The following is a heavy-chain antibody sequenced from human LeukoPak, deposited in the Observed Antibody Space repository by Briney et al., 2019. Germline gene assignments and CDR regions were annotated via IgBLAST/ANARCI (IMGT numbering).Heavy chain of an antibody. Sequence: SETLSLTCTVSGGSISGYYWSWIRQPPGKGLEWIGYISYSGNTNYNPSLKSRVTISVDTSKNQFSLKLSSVTAADTAVYYCARGRTYRSSSWFDPWGQGTLVTVSS. CDR2: ISYSGNT. D-gene: IGHD6-6*01. J-gene: IGHJ5*02. V-gene: IGHV4-59*01. CDR1: GGSISGYY. CDR3: ARGRTYRSSSWFDP.